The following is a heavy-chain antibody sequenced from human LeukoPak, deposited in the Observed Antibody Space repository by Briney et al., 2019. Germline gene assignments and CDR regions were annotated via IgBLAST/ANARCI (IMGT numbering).Heavy chain of an antibody. V-gene: IGHV1-18*01. CDR3: ARGGTFYPSIDY. CDR1: GYTFTTSY. J-gene: IGHJ4*02. CDR2: VSAYNGKT. Sequence: ASVKVSCKASGYTFTTSYINWVRQAPGQGLEWMGWVSAYNGKTSYAQRLQGRVTMTTDSSTSTAYMDLASLRSDDTAVYYCARGGTFYPSIDYWGQGTLVTVSS. D-gene: IGHD1-26*01.